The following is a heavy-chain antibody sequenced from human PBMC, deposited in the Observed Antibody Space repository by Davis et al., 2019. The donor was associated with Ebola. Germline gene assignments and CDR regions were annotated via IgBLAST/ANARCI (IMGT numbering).Heavy chain of an antibody. CDR1: GFTVSSNY. V-gene: IGHV3-53*01. J-gene: IGHJ4*02. D-gene: IGHD2-15*01. CDR3: AMVAARRESDY. Sequence: PGGSLRLSCAASGFTVSSNYMSWVRQAPGKGLEWVSVIYSGGSTYYADSVKGRFTISRDNSKNTLYLQMNSLRAEDTAVYYCAMVAARRESDYWGQGTLVTVSS. CDR2: IYSGGST.